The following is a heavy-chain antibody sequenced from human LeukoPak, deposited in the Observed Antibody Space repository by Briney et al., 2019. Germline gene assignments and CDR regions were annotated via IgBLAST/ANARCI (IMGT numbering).Heavy chain of an antibody. CDR3: ASILRFV. V-gene: IGHV4-34*01. CDR1: GGSFSGYY. J-gene: IGHJ3*01. CDR2: INHTGNT. D-gene: IGHD3-3*01. Sequence: PSETLSLTCAAYGGSFSGYYWSWNRQTPGKGLEWIGEINHTGNTHYNPSLKSRVTMSVDTSKNQFSLKLTSVTAADTAVYYCASILRFVWGQGTMVTVSS.